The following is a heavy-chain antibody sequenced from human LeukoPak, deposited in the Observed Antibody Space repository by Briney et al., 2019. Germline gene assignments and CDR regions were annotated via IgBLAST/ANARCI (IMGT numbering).Heavy chain of an antibody. CDR3: ARGKVYYYDSSSYYEGDAFDI. D-gene: IGHD3-22*01. J-gene: IGHJ3*02. CDR2: INPSGGST. Sequence: ASVKVSCKASGYTFTSHYMHWVRQAPGQGLECMGIINPSGGSTSYAQKFQGRVTMTRDMSTSTVYTELSSLRSEDTAVYYCARGKVYYYDSSSYYEGDAFDIWGQGTMVTVSS. CDR1: GYTFTSHY. V-gene: IGHV1-46*01.